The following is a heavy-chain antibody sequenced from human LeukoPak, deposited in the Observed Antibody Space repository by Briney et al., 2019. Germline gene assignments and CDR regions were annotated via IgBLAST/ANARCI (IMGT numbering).Heavy chain of an antibody. CDR3: ARHEKRDYYYYMDV. V-gene: IGHV4-39*01. J-gene: IGHJ6*03. CDR1: GGSISSSSYY. CDR2: IYYSGST. Sequence: SETLSLTCTVSGGSISSSSYYWGWIRQPPGKGLEWIGSIYYSGSTYYNPYLKSRVTISVDTSKNQLSLKLSSATAADTAVYYCARHEKRDYYYYMDVWGKGTTVTVSS.